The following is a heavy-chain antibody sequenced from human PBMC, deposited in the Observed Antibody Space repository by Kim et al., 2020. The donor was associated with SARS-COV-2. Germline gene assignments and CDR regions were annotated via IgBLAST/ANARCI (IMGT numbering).Heavy chain of an antibody. J-gene: IGHJ4*02. V-gene: IGHV1-24*01. CDR2: FDPEDGET. D-gene: IGHD6-19*01. CDR3: ATGGAVAGPVPFDY. CDR1: GYTLTELS. Sequence: ASVKVSCKVSGYTLTELSMHWVRQAPGKGLEWMGGFDPEDGETIYAQKFQGRVTMTEDTSTDTAYMELSSLRSEDTAVYYCATGGAVAGPVPFDYWGQGTLVTVSS.